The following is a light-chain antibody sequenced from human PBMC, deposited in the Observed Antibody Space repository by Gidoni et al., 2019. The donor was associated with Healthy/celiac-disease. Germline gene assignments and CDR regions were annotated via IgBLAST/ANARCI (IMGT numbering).Light chain of an antibody. CDR2: GSS. Sequence: EIVLTQSPGTLSLSPGERATLSCRASQSVSSSYLALYQQKPGPAPRLLIYGSSSRATGVPDRFRGSGSGTYFTLTISRLEPEDFAVYYCQQYGSSPPYTFGQXTKLEIK. CDR1: QSVSSSY. V-gene: IGKV3-20*01. J-gene: IGKJ2*01. CDR3: QQYGSSPPYT.